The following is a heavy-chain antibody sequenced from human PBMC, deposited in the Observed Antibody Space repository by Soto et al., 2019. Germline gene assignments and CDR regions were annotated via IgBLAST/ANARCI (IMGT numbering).Heavy chain of an antibody. CDR2: ISAYNGNT. CDR3: ARGGADQYYYYGMDV. Sequence: ASVKVSCKASGYTFTSYGISWVRQAPGQGLEWMGWISAYNGNTNYAQKLQGRVTMTTDTSTSTAYMELGSLRSDDTAVYSCARGGADQYYYYGMDVCGQGTTVTVSS. J-gene: IGHJ6*02. CDR1: GYTFTSYG. D-gene: IGHD3-16*01. V-gene: IGHV1-18*01.